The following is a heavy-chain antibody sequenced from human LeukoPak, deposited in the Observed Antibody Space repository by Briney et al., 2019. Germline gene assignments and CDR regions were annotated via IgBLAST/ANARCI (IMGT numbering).Heavy chain of an antibody. D-gene: IGHD1-26*01. CDR1: GFTFSSYG. J-gene: IGHJ4*02. Sequence: PGGSLRLSCAASGFTFSSYGMHWVRQAPGKGLEWVAVISYDGSNKYYADSVKGRFTISRDNSKNTLYLQMNSLRAEDTAVYYCAKDLKWELLGPDFDYWGQGTLVTVPS. CDR3: AKDLKWELLGPDFDY. CDR2: ISYDGSNK. V-gene: IGHV3-30*18.